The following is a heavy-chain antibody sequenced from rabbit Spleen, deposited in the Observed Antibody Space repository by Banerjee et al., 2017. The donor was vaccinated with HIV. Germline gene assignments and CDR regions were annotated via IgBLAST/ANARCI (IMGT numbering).Heavy chain of an antibody. CDR3: ARDSGSSFSSYGMDL. D-gene: IGHD8-1*01. Sequence: QSLEESGGGLVKPGASLTLTCKASGFSFSFSSYMCWVRQAPGKGLEWIACIDSGSSGFTYFASWAKGRFTISKTSSTTVTLQMTSLTAADTATYFCARDSGSSFSSYGMDLWGPGTLVTVS. CDR1: GFSFSFSSY. CDR2: IDSGSSGFT. V-gene: IGHV1S40*01. J-gene: IGHJ6*01.